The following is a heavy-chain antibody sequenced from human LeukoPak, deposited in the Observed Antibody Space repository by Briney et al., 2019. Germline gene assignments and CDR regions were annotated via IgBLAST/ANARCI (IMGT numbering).Heavy chain of an antibody. CDR2: ISSSGSTI. V-gene: IGHV3-48*04. CDR1: GFTFSRYS. J-gene: IGHJ4*02. Sequence: PGGSLRLSCAASGFTFSRYSMNWIRQAPGKGLEWVSYISSSGSTIYYADSVKGRFTISRDNAKNSLYLQMNSLRAEDTAVYYCARELVYCSSTSCYGVSGYFDYWGQGTLVTVSS. D-gene: IGHD2-2*01. CDR3: ARELVYCSSTSCYGVSGYFDY.